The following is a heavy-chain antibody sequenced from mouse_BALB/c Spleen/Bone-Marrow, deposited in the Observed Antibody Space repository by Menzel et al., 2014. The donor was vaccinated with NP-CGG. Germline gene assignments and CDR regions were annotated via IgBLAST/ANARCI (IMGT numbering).Heavy chain of an antibody. V-gene: IGHV14-3*02. CDR2: IDPANGNT. Sequence: EVKVVESGAELVKPGASVKLSCTASGFNIKDTYMHWVKQQPEQGLEWIGRIDPANGNTKYDPKFQGKATITADTSSNTAYLQLSSLTSEDTAVYYCARYRLGTYFDYWGQGTALTVSS. CDR1: GFNIKDTY. CDR3: ARYRLGTYFDY. J-gene: IGHJ2*01. D-gene: IGHD2-14*01.